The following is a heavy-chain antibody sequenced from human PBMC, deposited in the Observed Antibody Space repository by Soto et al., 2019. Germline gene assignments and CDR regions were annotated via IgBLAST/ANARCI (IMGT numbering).Heavy chain of an antibody. CDR3: ARTSGNFWRGYYIFDF. CDR1: GYTFTSYG. D-gene: IGHD3-3*01. J-gene: IGHJ4*02. Sequence: EASVKVSCKASGYTFTSYGISWARQAPGQGLEWMGWISAYKGDTNSAQNFRGRVTMTTDTSTSTAYMELGSLRSGDTAVYYCARTSGNFWRGYYIFDFWGQGTLVTVSS. V-gene: IGHV1-18*01. CDR2: ISAYKGDT.